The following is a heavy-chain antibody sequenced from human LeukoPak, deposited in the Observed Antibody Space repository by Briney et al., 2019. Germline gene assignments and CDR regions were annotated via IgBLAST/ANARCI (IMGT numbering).Heavy chain of an antibody. D-gene: IGHD5-24*01. V-gene: IGHV4-59*08. CDR1: GGSISSYY. J-gene: IGHJ4*02. CDR2: IYYSGIT. Sequence: SETLSLTCTVSGGSISSYYWSWIRQPPGQGLEWIGYIYYSGITNYNPSLKSRVTISVDTSKNQFSLKLSSVTAADTAVYYCARHGLRAGSSFEYWGQGTLVTVSS. CDR3: ARHGLRAGSSFEY.